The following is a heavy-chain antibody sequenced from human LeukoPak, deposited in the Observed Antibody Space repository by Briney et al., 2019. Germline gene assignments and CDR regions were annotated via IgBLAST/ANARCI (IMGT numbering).Heavy chain of an antibody. V-gene: IGHV1-2*02. J-gene: IGHJ4*02. CDR3: AREDYYGGNSGLPDY. Sequence: ASVKVSCKASGYTFTGYYMHWVRQAPGQGLEWMGWINPNSGGTNYAQKFQGRVTMTRDTSISTAYMELSRLRCDDTAVYYCAREDYYGGNSGLPDYWGQGTLVTVSS. D-gene: IGHD4-23*01. CDR1: GYTFTGYY. CDR2: INPNSGGT.